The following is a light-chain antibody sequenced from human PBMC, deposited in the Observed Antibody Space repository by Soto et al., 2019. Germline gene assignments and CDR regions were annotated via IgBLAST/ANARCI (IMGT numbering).Light chain of an antibody. CDR1: QSVRNN. Sequence: EVVMTQSPATLSVSPGERATLSCRASQSVRNNLAWYQQTPGQGPRLLIYDASTRATGIPARFSGSGSGAEFTLTISSLESEDFAVYYCQQSNNWPPWTFGQGTKVDIK. J-gene: IGKJ1*01. V-gene: IGKV3-15*01. CDR3: QQSNNWPPWT. CDR2: DAS.